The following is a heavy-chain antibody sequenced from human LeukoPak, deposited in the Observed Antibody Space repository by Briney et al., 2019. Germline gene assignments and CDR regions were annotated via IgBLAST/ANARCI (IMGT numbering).Heavy chain of an antibody. CDR3: ARDYGDYVVGY. CDR1: GYTFTSYA. D-gene: IGHD4-17*01. J-gene: IGHJ4*02. CDR2: ITTNTGNP. V-gene: IGHV7-4-1*02. Sequence: ASVKVSCTASGYTFTSYAMNWVRPAPGQGLEWMGWITTNTGNPTYAQGFTGRFVFSLDTSVSTAYLQISSLKAEDTAVYYCARDYGDYVVGYWGQGTLVTVSS.